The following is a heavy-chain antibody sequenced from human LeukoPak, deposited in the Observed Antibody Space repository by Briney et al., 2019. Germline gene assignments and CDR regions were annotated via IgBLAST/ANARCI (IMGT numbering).Heavy chain of an antibody. CDR1: GGSISSYY. CDR2: IYYSGST. J-gene: IGHJ6*03. Sequence: SETLSLTCTVSGGSISSYYWSWIRQPPGKGLEWIGYIYYSGSTNYNPSLKSRATISVDTSKNQFSLKLSSVTAADTAVYYCARGHSGYYYYYYYYMDVRGKGTTVTVSS. D-gene: IGHD3-22*01. CDR3: ARGHSGYYYYYYYYMDV. V-gene: IGHV4-59*01.